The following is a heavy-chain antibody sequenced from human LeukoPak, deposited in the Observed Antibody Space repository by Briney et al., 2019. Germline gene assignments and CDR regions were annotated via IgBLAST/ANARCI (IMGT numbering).Heavy chain of an antibody. CDR2: IYYSGST. CDR1: GGSISSGDYY. J-gene: IGHJ5*02. V-gene: IGHV4-30-4*01. D-gene: IGHD3-22*01. CDR3: ARGRATYYYDSSGYWGWFDP. Sequence: PSQTLSLTCTVSGGSISSGDYYWSWIRQPPGKGLEWIGYIYYSGSTYYNPSLKSRVTISVDTSKNQFSLKLSSVTAADTAVYYCARGRATYYYDSSGYWGWFDPWGQGTLVTVSA.